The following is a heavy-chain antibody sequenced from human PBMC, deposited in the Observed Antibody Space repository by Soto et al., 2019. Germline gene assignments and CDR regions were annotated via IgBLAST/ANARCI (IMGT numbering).Heavy chain of an antibody. CDR2: ISASSSSI. J-gene: IGHJ3*02. CDR1: GFNFITFS. D-gene: IGHD1-20*01. CDR3: VRDAYNRDAFDI. V-gene: IGHV3-21*01. Sequence: DVQLVESGGGLVKPGGSLRLSCAASGFNFITFSMNWVRQAPGKGLEWVSSISASSSSIYYAESVKGRFTFSRDNAKNSLYLQLNSLTAEDTALYYCVRDAYNRDAFDIWGQGTTVTVSS.